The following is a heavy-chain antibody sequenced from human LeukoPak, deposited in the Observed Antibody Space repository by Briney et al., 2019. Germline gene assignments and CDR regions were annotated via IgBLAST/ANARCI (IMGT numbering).Heavy chain of an antibody. CDR3: ATAGGPYCAGDCYPGDY. D-gene: IGHD2-21*02. CDR1: GYTFTNNG. J-gene: IGHJ4*01. V-gene: IGHV1-18*01. Sequence: GASVKVSCKASGYTFTNNGISWVRQAPGQGLEWMGWISTSNGNTNYADNFQGRLTLTTESATSTAHMELKSLTSDDTAVYYCATAGGPYCAGDCYPGDYWGQGTLVTVSS. CDR2: ISTSNGNT.